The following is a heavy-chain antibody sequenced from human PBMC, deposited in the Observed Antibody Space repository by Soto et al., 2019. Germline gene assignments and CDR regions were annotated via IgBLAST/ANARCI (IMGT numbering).Heavy chain of an antibody. CDR1: GFTFSSYA. CDR2: ISGSGGST. Sequence: GGSLRLSCAASGFTFSSYAMSWVRQAPGKGLEWVSAISGSGGSTYYADSVKGRFTISRDNSKNTLYLQMNSLRAEDTAVYYCAKYKADEGGAPYYYYYYYMDVWGKGTTVTVSS. J-gene: IGHJ6*03. D-gene: IGHD1-20*01. V-gene: IGHV3-23*01. CDR3: AKYKADEGGAPYYYYYYYMDV.